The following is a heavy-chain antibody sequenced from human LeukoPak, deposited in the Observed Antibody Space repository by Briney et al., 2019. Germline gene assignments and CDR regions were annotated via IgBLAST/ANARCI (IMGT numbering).Heavy chain of an antibody. J-gene: IGHJ5*02. Sequence: PSETLSLTCSVSGGSISSYYWSWIRQPPGKGLEWIGNIYYSGSTNYNPSLKSRVIILVDASKTQFSLRLRSVTAADTAVYYCARTLLRATEGGFDPWGQGTLVTVSS. D-gene: IGHD4-17*01. CDR1: GGSISSYY. V-gene: IGHV4-59*01. CDR2: IYYSGST. CDR3: ARTLLRATEGGFDP.